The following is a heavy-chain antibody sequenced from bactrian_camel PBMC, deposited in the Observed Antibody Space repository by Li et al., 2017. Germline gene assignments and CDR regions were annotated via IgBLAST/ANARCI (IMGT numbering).Heavy chain of an antibody. CDR2: ISASGGTT. V-gene: IGHV3S1*01. Sequence: VQLVESGGGLVQPGGSLRLSCAASGFTFTSYWMYWVRQAPGTGLERVSAISASGGTTIYADSVKGRFTISRDNAKNTLFLQMDSLKPEDTAVYSCVNSAWGGQGTQVTVS. J-gene: IGHJ4*01. D-gene: IGHD1*01. CDR1: GFTFTSYW. CDR3: VNSAW.